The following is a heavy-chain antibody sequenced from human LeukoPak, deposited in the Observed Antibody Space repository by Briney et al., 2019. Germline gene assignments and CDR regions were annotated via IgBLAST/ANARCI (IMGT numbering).Heavy chain of an antibody. CDR2: ISSSSGTR. CDR3: ARGPNYYESSGYWGIDY. CDR1: GFTFNDHA. D-gene: IGHD3-22*01. J-gene: IGHJ4*02. V-gene: IGHV3-48*04. Sequence: GGSLRLSCAASGFTFNDHAMSWVRQAPGRGLEWVSYISSSSGTRNYADSVTGRFTISRDNAKNSLYLQMDSLRAEDTAVYYCARGPNYYESSGYWGIDYWGQGTVVTVSS.